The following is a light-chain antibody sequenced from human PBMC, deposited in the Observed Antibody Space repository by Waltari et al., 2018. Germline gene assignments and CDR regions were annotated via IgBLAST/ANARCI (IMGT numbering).Light chain of an antibody. Sequence: IVLTQSPGTLSLSPGERATLSCRASQSVSTYLAWYQQKPGQAPRLLIYGAYSRAAGIPDRVSGRGYGTDFSLTISRLEPEDFAVYYCQHHVRLPTTFGQGTRVEIK. J-gene: IGKJ1*01. CDR2: GAY. V-gene: IGKV3-20*01. CDR3: QHHVRLPTT. CDR1: QSVSTY.